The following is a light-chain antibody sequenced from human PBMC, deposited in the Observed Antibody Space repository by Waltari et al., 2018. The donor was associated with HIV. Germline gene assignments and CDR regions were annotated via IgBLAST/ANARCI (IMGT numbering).Light chain of an antibody. J-gene: IGLJ3*02. V-gene: IGLV2-8*01. Sequence: QSALTQPPSASGSPGQSVTISCTGTTSDVGGYHYVSWYQQHPGKAPKLMIYEVSKRPSGVPDRFSGSKSGNTASLTVSGLQAEDESDYYCSSYAGSHNWVFGGGTKLTVL. CDR2: EVS. CDR1: TSDVGGYHY. CDR3: SSYAGSHNWV.